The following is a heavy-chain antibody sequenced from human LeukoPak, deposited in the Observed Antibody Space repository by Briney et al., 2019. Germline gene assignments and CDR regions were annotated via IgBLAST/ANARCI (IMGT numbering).Heavy chain of an antibody. CDR3: ARGAGHNWNLRDFDY. J-gene: IGHJ4*02. Sequence: SQTLSLTCTVSGGSISSGGYYWSWIRQHPGKGLEWIGYIYDSGSTYYNPSLKSRVTISVHTSKNQFSLKLSSVTAADTAVYYCARGAGHNWNLRDFDYWGQGTLVTVSS. V-gene: IGHV4-31*03. CDR2: IYDSGST. CDR1: GGSISSGGYY. D-gene: IGHD1-20*01.